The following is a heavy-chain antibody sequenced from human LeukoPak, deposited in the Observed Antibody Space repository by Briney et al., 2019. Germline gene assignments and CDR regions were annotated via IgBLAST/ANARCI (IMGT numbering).Heavy chain of an antibody. V-gene: IGHV2-5*01. D-gene: IGHD3-10*01. CDR1: GFSLSTSGVG. J-gene: IGHJ4*02. CDR3: AHTGPYYYGSGSSLFDY. Sequence: SGPTLVNPTQTLTLTCTFSGFSLSTSGVGVGWIRQPPGKALEWLALIYWNDDKRYSPSLKSRLTITKDTSKNQVVLTMTNMDPVDTATYYCAHTGPYYYGSGSSLFDYWGQGTLVTVSS. CDR2: IYWNDDK.